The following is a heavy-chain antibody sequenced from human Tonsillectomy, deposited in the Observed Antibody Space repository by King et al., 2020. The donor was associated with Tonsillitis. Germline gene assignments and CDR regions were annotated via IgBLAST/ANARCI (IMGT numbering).Heavy chain of an antibody. CDR2: IYPGDSDT. J-gene: IGHJ2*01. D-gene: IGHD3-10*01. Sequence: QLVQSGAEVKKPGESLKISCKGSGYSFTSYWIGWVRQMPGKGLEWMGIIYPGDSDTRYSPSFQGQVTISADKSISPAYLQWSRLKASDTAMYYCAGRYYYGSGSYYWYFDLWGRGTLVTVSS. V-gene: IGHV5-51*01. CDR1: GYSFTSYW. CDR3: AGRYYYGSGSYYWYFDL.